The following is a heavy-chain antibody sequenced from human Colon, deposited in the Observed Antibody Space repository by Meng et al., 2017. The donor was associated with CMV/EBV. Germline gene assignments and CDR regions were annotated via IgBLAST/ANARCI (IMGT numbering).Heavy chain of an antibody. D-gene: IGHD2-2*01. J-gene: IGHJ5*01. CDR2: ISGSGDKT. V-gene: IGHV3-23*01. Sequence: GGSLRLSCAASGFTFSDYAMAWVRQTPRNGLKWVSSISGSGDKTYYGVSVQGRFTISRDNSQTRLYLQMDSLRVEDTAVYYCARDFRYWSRVDWYGWFDSWGQGTLVTVSS. CDR1: GFTFSDYA. CDR3: ARDFRYWSRVDWYGWFDS.